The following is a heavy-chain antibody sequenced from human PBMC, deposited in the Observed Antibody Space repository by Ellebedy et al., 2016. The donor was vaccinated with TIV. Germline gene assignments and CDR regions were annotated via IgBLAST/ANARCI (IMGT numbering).Heavy chain of an antibody. J-gene: IGHJ4*02. CDR1: GFTFSSYA. CDR2: FSDST. Sequence: GESLKISCAASGFTFSSYAMSWVRQAPGKGLEWVSGFSDSTYYADSVKGRFTISRDNSKRTVDLQMRSVRAEDTAVYFCARDRTSGDGYWVFDSWGQGTMVSVSS. CDR3: ARDRTSGDGYWVFDS. D-gene: IGHD2-21*02. V-gene: IGHV3-23*01.